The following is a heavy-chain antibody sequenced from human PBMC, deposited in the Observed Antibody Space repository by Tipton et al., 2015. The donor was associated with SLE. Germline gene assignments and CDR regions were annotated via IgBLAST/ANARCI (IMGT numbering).Heavy chain of an antibody. CDR3: VRDGFCRDGVCYRNWFDP. J-gene: IGHJ5*02. D-gene: IGHD2-8*01. Sequence: GLVKPSETLSLTCAVSGYSISRAYHWGWIRQPPGKGLEWMGSIFHSGDVYYNPSVRSRVTISIETSKNQFSLKLTSVTAADTAVYYCVRDGFCRDGVCYRNWFDPWGPGSLVTVSS. CDR1: GYSISRAYH. V-gene: IGHV4-38-2*02. CDR2: IFHSGDV.